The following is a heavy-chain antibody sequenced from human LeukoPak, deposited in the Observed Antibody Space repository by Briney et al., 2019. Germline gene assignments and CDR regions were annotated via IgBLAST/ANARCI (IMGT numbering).Heavy chain of an antibody. D-gene: IGHD3-16*01. CDR3: ARARSGDFDY. CDR2: INSDESST. Sequence: PGGSLRLSCAASGFTFSRYWMHWVRQAPGKVLVWVSGINSDESSTTYADSVKGRFTISRDNAKNTLYLQMTSLRAEDTAVYYCARARSGDFDYWGQGTLVTVSS. V-gene: IGHV3-74*03. J-gene: IGHJ4*02. CDR1: GFTFSRYW.